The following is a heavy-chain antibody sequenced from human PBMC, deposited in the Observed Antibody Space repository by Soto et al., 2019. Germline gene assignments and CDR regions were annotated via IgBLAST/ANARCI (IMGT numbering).Heavy chain of an antibody. CDR3: ASGGPPGIAVAGTYYYYYGMDV. V-gene: IGHV1-69*01. D-gene: IGHD6-19*01. CDR1: GFTFSSYA. J-gene: IGHJ6*02. Sequence: VQLVESGGGLVKPGGSLRLSCAASGFTFSSYAISWVRQAPGQGLEWMGGIIPIFGTANYAQKFQGRVTITADESTSTAYMELSSLRSEDTAVYYCASGGPPGIAVAGTYYYYYGMDVWGQGTTVTVSS. CDR2: IIPIFGTA.